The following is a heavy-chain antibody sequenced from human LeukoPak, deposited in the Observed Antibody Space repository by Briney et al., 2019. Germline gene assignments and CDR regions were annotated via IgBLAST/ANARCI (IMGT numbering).Heavy chain of an antibody. CDR1: GFTFSSYG. Sequence: PGGSLRLSCAASGFTFSSYGLHWVRQAPGKGLEWVAFIRYDGSNKYYADSVKGRFTISRDNSKNTLYLQMNSLRAEDTAVYYCAKDRGVVVPAAKGFDYWGQGTLVIVSS. J-gene: IGHJ4*02. CDR2: IRYDGSNK. V-gene: IGHV3-30*02. CDR3: AKDRGVVVPAAKGFDY. D-gene: IGHD2-2*01.